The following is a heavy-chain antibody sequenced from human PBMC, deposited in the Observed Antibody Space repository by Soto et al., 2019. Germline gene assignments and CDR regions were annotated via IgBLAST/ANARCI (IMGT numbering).Heavy chain of an antibody. J-gene: IGHJ3*02. V-gene: IGHV3-66*01. Sequence: EVQLVESGGGLVQPGGSLRLSCVASGFTVTDSYMNWVRQAPGKGLEWVSVIYKDFTDYADFVRGRFSVSTDTSKNALYLQLDNLRAEDRAVYYCAREPRYCSGGSCSIMGDAFDIWGQGAMVTVSS. CDR3: AREPRYCSGGSCSIMGDAFDI. D-gene: IGHD2-15*01. CDR2: IYKDFT. CDR1: GFTVTDSY.